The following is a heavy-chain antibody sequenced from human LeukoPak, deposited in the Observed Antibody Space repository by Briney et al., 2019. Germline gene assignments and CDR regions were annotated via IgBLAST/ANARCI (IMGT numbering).Heavy chain of an antibody. CDR3: ARAITGRWLPKDAFDI. CDR2: IIPILGIA. V-gene: IGHV1-69*04. Sequence: SVKVSCTASGGTFSSYAISWVRQAPGQGLEWMGRIIPILGIANYAQKFQGRVTITADKSTSTAYMELSSLRSEDTAVYYCARAITGRWLPKDAFDIWGQGTMVTVSS. CDR1: GGTFSSYA. J-gene: IGHJ3*02. D-gene: IGHD5-24*01.